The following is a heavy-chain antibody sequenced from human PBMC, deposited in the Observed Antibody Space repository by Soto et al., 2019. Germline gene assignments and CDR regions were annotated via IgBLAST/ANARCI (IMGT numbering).Heavy chain of an antibody. CDR1: GFTVSSNY. CDR3: ARGGLATTPEWFVDY. J-gene: IGHJ4*02. CDR2: IYSGGST. Sequence: EVQLVESGGGLVQPGGSLRLSCAASGFTVSSNYMSWVRQAPGKGLEWVSVIYSGGSTYYVDSVKGRFTISRHNSKNTLYLQMNSLRAEDTAVYYCARGGLATTPEWFVDYWGQGTLVTVSS. V-gene: IGHV3-53*04. D-gene: IGHD3-3*01.